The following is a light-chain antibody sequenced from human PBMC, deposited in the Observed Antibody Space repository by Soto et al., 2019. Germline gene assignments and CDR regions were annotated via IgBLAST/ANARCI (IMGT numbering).Light chain of an antibody. V-gene: IGKV1-5*03. J-gene: IGKJ5*01. CDR2: KAS. Sequence: DIQMTQSPSTLSGSVGDRVTITCRASQTISSWLAWYQQKPGKAPKLLIYKASTLKSGVPSRFSGSGSGTEFTLTISSLEPEDFAVYYCQQRKNWQVTFGQGTRLEIK. CDR3: QQRKNWQVT. CDR1: QTISSW.